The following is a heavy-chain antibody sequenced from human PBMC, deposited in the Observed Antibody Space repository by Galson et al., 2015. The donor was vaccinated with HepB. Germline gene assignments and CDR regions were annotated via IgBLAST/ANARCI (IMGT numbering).Heavy chain of an antibody. Sequence: SVKVSCKASGGTFSSYAISWVRQAPGQGLEWMGGIIPIFGTANYAQKFQGRVTITADESTSTAYMELSSLRSEDTAVYYCARSFSGGDSSGWSDWGQGTLVTVSS. CDR2: IIPIFGTA. CDR1: GGTFSSYA. J-gene: IGHJ4*02. CDR3: ARSFSGGDSSGWSD. D-gene: IGHD6-19*01. V-gene: IGHV1-69*13.